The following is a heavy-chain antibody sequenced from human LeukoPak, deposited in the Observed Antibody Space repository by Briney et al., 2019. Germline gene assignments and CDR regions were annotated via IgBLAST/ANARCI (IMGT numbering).Heavy chain of an antibody. V-gene: IGHV3-66*01. J-gene: IGHJ4*02. CDR1: GFTVSSYY. D-gene: IGHD6-19*01. CDR3: ARGSGWDFDY. CDR2: IYSGGST. Sequence: GGSLRLSCAASGFTVSSYYMYWVRQAPGKGLEWVSFIYSGGSTYYADSVKGRFTISRDNSKNTLYLQMNSLRAEDTAVYYCARGSGWDFDYWGQGTLVTVSS.